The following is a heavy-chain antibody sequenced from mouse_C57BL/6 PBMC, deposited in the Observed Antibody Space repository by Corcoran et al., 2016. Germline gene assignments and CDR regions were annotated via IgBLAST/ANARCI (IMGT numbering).Heavy chain of an antibody. Sequence: QVQLQQSGAELVKPGASVKISCKASGYAFSSYWMNWVKQRPGKGLEGIGQIYPGDGDTNYNGKFKGKATLTADKSSSTAYMQLSSLTSEDSAVYFCARSIYYYGSSYGGAMDYWGQGTAVTVSS. CDR2: IYPGDGDT. J-gene: IGHJ4*01. CDR1: GYAFSSYW. CDR3: ARSIYYYGSSYGGAMDY. D-gene: IGHD1-1*01. V-gene: IGHV1-80*01.